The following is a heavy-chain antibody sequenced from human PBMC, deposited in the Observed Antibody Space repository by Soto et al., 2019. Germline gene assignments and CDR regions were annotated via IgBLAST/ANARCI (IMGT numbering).Heavy chain of an antibody. CDR1: GGSISTYY. CDR3: AREAAGSHKNNWFDP. CDR2: ISYSGST. V-gene: IGHV4-59*01. D-gene: IGHD3-10*01. Sequence: QVQLQESGPGLVKPSETLSLTCTVSGGSISTYYWSWIRQPPGKGLEWIGYISYSGSTYYNPSLKSRVTMSVDTSRNQLLLQLNSVTAADTAVYYCAREAAGSHKNNWFDPWGQGTLVTVSS. J-gene: IGHJ5*02.